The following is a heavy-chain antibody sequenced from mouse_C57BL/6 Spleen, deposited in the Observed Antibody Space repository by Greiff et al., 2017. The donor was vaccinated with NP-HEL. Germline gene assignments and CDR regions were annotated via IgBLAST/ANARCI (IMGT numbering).Heavy chain of an antibody. CDR3: ASYYYGSSYFDY. CDR2: IDPANGNT. V-gene: IGHV14-3*01. D-gene: IGHD1-1*01. Sequence: VQLKESVAELVRPGASVKLSCTASGFNIKNTYMHWVKQRPEQGLEWIGRIDPANGNTKYAPKFQGKATITADPSSNTAYLQLSSLTSEDTAIYYCASYYYGSSYFDYWGQGTTLTVSS. J-gene: IGHJ2*01. CDR1: GFNIKNTY.